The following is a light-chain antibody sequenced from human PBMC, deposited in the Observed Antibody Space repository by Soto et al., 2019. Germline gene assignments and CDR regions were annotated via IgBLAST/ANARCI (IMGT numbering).Light chain of an antibody. CDR2: GAS. Sequence: EIMLTRSPRQLSQSSAEGRQVSCRASRSVSNNYLAWYQQKPGQAPRLLIYGASNRATGIPDRFSGSGSGTDFTLTISRLEPEDFAVYYCQQYGSSGTFGQGTKVDI. V-gene: IGKV3-20*01. J-gene: IGKJ1*01. CDR1: RSVSNNY. CDR3: QQYGSSGT.